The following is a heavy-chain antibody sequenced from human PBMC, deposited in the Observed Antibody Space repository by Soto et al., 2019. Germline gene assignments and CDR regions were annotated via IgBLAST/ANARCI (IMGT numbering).Heavy chain of an antibody. V-gene: IGHV3-15*01. CDR1: GFTFSNGW. Sequence: GGSLRLSCAASGFTFSNGWMSWVRQAPGKGLEWVGRIKSKTDGGTADYAAPVKGRFTISRDDSKYTLYLQMNSLKTEDTAVYYCARVIDWYFDRWGRGTLVTVSS. J-gene: IGHJ2*01. CDR3: ARVIDWYFDR. CDR2: IKSKTDGGTA. D-gene: IGHD2-21*01.